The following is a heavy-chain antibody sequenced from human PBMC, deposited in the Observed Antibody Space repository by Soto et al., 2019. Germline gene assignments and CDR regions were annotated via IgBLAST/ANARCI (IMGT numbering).Heavy chain of an antibody. CDR2: VDTAGGT. CDR1: GFTFSSHD. J-gene: IGHJ2*01. D-gene: IGHD2-2*01. CDR3: AREIPSPGNWYFDL. Sequence: EVQLVESGGGLVQPGGSLRLSCAASGFTFSSHDMHWVRQGTGKGLEGVSGVDTAGGTYYPVSVKGRFTISRDNAKNSLYLQMNSLGATDTTVYYCAREIPSPGNWYFDLWGRGTLVTVSS. V-gene: IGHV3-13*04.